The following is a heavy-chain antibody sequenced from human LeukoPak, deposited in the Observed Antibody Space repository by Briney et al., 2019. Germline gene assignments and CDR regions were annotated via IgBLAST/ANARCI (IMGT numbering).Heavy chain of an antibody. Sequence: GGSLRLSCAASGFTVSSNYMSWVRQAPGKGLEWVSVIYSGGSTYYADSVKGRFTISRDNSKNTLYLQMNSLRAEDTAVYYCARDLGSGWPYYYYGMDVWGQGTTVTVSS. CDR2: IYSGGST. J-gene: IGHJ6*02. CDR1: GFTVSSNY. V-gene: IGHV3-66*01. D-gene: IGHD6-19*01. CDR3: ARDLGSGWPYYYYGMDV.